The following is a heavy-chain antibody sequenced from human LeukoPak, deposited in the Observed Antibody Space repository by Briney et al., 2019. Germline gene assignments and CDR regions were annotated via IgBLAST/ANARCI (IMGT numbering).Heavy chain of an antibody. J-gene: IGHJ4*02. CDR2: ISYHGSNK. Sequence: GTSLRLSCAASEFTFSSYAMHWVRQAPGKGLEWVAFISYHGSNKYYADSVKGRFTISRDNSKNTLFLQMNSLRAEDTAVCYCAKNTHAYAEIFDYWGQGTLVTVSS. V-gene: IGHV3-30*18. CDR3: AKNTHAYAEIFDY. CDR1: EFTFSSYA. D-gene: IGHD2-2*01.